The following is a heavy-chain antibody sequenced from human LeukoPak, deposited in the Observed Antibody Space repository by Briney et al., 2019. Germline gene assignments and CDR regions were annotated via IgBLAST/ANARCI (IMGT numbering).Heavy chain of an antibody. D-gene: IGHD3-22*01. J-gene: IGHJ4*02. CDR2: ISGSGGST. Sequence: GGSLRLSCAASGFTFSSYAMSWVRQAPGKGLEWVAAISGSGGSTYYADSVKGRFTISRDNSKNTLYLQMTRLRAEDTAVYYCAKGGYYDSKFDYWGQGTLVTVSS. V-gene: IGHV3-23*01. CDR3: AKGGYYDSKFDY. CDR1: GFTFSSYA.